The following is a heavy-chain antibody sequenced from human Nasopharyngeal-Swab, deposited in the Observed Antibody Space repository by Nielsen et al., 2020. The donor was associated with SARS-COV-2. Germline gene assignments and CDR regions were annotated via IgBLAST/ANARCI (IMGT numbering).Heavy chain of an antibody. CDR3: ARRISGGYDP. CDR2: IKQDESEK. V-gene: IGHV3-7*03. Sequence: VRQAPGKGLEWVANIKQDESEKYYVDSVKGRFTVSRDNAKKSLYLQMNSLRAEDTAAYYCARRISGGYDPWGQGTLVTVSS. J-gene: IGHJ5*02. D-gene: IGHD1-26*01.